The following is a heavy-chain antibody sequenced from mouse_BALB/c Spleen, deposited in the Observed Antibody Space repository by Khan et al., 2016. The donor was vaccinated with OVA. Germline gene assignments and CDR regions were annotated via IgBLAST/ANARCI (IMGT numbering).Heavy chain of an antibody. CDR2: IYPGDGNT. Sequence: QVRLQQSGAELVRPGSSVKISCKASGYAFSSYWMSWVKQRPGQGLEWIGQIYPGDGNTHYNGNFKGKATLTADKSSSTAYMQLSSLTSDDSAVYFCARLGYWLAYWRQGTLVTVSA. V-gene: IGHV1-80*01. J-gene: IGHJ3*01. D-gene: IGHD2-14*01. CDR3: ARLGYWLAY. CDR1: GYAFSSYW.